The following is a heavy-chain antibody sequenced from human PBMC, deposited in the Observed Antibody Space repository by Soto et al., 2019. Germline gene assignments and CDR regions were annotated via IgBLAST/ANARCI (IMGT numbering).Heavy chain of an antibody. CDR3: ARSDRDFAWYHNWFDP. J-gene: IGHJ5*02. CDR2: MNTNSGNT. CDR1: GYTFTSYD. D-gene: IGHD3-9*01. Sequence: QVQLVQSGAEVKKPGASVKVSCKASGYTFTSYDINWVRQATGQGLEWMGWMNTNSGNTGYAQKFQGRVTMTRNTSISTAYMELSSRRSEDTAVYYCARSDRDFAWYHNWFDPWGHGTLVTVSS. V-gene: IGHV1-8*01.